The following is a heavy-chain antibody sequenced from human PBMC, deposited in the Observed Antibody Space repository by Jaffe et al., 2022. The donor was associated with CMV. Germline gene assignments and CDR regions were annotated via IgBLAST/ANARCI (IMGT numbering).Heavy chain of an antibody. CDR1: GFTFSSYE. CDR3: ARAFYCSGGSCTYYYYYMDV. CDR2: ISSSGSTI. V-gene: IGHV3-48*03. D-gene: IGHD2-15*01. Sequence: EVQLVESGGGLVQPGGSLRLSCAASGFTFSSYEMNWVRQAPGKGLEWVSYISSSGSTIYYADSVKGRFTISRDNAKNSLYLQMNSLRAEDTAVYYCARAFYCSGGSCTYYYYYMDVWGKGTTVTVSS. J-gene: IGHJ6*03.